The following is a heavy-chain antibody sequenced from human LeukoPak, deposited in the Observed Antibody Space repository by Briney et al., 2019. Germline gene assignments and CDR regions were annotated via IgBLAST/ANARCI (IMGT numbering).Heavy chain of an antibody. Sequence: GGSLRLSCAASGFTFSSYAMSWVRQAPGKGLEWVSAISGSGGSTYYADSVKGRFTISRDNSKNTLYLQMNSPRAEDTAVYYCAREYGSRDYYGMDVWGQGTTVTVSS. V-gene: IGHV3-23*01. D-gene: IGHD3-10*01. CDR1: GFTFSSYA. J-gene: IGHJ6*02. CDR2: ISGSGGST. CDR3: AREYGSRDYYGMDV.